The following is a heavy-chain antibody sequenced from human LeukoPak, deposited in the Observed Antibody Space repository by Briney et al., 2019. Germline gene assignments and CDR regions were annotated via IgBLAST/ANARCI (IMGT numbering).Heavy chain of an antibody. D-gene: IGHD6-13*01. Sequence: GGSLRLSCAASGFTFSSYWMHWVRQAPGKGLVWVSRINTDGSSTYYADSVKGRFTISRDNSKNTLYLQMNSLRAEDTAVYYCARTFSSWLYYFDYWGQGTLVTVSS. V-gene: IGHV3-74*01. CDR2: INTDGSST. CDR3: ARTFSSWLYYFDY. J-gene: IGHJ4*02. CDR1: GFTFSSYW.